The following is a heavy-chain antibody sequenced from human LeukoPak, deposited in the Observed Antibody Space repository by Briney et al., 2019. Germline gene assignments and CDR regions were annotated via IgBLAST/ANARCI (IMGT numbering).Heavy chain of an antibody. V-gene: IGHV3-30*02. D-gene: IGHD2-2*02. CDR1: GFTFSSYG. J-gene: IGHJ4*02. Sequence: GESLRLSCAASGFTFSSYGMHWVRQAPGKGLEWVAFIRYDGSKKYYADSVKGRFTLSRDNSKSTLYLQMNSLRAEDTAVYYCAKDYCSSATCYKMGVDYWGQGTLVTVSS. CDR2: IRYDGSKK. CDR3: AKDYCSSATCYKMGVDY.